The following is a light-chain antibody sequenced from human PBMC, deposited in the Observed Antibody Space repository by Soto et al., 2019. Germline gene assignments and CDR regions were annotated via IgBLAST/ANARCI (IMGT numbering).Light chain of an antibody. V-gene: IGKV3D-15*01. J-gene: IGKJ4*01. CDR1: QTARDN. CDR2: GAT. CDR3: QQYNNWPLT. Sequence: EVVMTQSPATLSVSPGERATLSCRASQTARDNLGWYQQKPGQPPRLLIYGATTRATGIPARFSGSGSGTEFTLTISSLQSEDFAVYYCQQYNNWPLTFGGGTKVDIK.